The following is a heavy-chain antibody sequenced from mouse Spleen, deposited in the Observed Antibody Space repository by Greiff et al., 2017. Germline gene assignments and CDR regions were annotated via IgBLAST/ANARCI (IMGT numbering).Heavy chain of an antibody. Sequence: VQLQQSGPELVKPGASVKISCKASGYSFTGYYMNWVKQSPEKSLEWIGEINPSTGGTTYNQKFKAKATLTVDKSSSTAYMQLKSLTSEDSAVYYCARNHYYGGSPFAYWGQGTLVTVSA. V-gene: IGHV1-42*01. CDR1: GYSFTGYY. CDR2: INPSTGGT. CDR3: ARNHYYGGSPFAY. J-gene: IGHJ3*01. D-gene: IGHD1-1*01.